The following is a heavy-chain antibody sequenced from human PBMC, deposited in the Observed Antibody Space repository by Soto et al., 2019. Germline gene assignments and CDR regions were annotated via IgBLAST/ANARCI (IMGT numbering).Heavy chain of an antibody. Sequence: PGGSLRLSCAASGFTFSSYAMSWVRQAPGKGLEWVSAISGSGGSTYYADSVKGRFTISRDNSKNTLYLQMNSLRAEDTAVYYCAKVSRSIVVVVAASKDYWGQGTLVTVSS. J-gene: IGHJ4*02. CDR1: GFTFSSYA. D-gene: IGHD2-15*01. CDR3: AKVSRSIVVVVAASKDY. CDR2: ISGSGGST. V-gene: IGHV3-23*01.